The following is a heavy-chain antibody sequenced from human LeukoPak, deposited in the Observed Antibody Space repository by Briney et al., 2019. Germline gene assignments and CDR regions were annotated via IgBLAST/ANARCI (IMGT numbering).Heavy chain of an antibody. D-gene: IGHD1/OR15-1a*01. CDR2: INYSGNT. V-gene: IGHV4-59*08. Sequence: PSETLSLTCTVSGGSISNYYWSWIRQPPEKGLEWIAYINYSGNTDYNPSLKSRVTISVDTSKNHFSLKLNSVTAADTAVYYCARLNVLNNSVLHHFDRWGQGTLVTVSS. J-gene: IGHJ4*02. CDR1: GGSISNYY. CDR3: ARLNVLNNSVLHHFDR.